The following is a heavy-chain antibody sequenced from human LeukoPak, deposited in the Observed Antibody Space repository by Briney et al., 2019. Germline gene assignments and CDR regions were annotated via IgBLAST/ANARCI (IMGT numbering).Heavy chain of an antibody. Sequence: PSETLSLTCTVSGGCISSSSYYWGWIRQPPGKGLEWIGSIYYSGSTYYIPSLKSRVTISVDTSKNQFSLKLSYVTAADTAVYYCAREKVGSTTFDYWGQGALVTVSS. CDR3: AREKVGSTTFDY. D-gene: IGHD1-26*01. CDR1: GGCISSSSYY. J-gene: IGHJ4*02. V-gene: IGHV4-39*02. CDR2: IYYSGST.